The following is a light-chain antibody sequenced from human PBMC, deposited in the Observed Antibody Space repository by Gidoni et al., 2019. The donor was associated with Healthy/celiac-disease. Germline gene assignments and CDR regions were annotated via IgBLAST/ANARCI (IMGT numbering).Light chain of an antibody. CDR3: QSADSSGIL. Sequence: SYELTQPPPVSVSPGQTARITCSGDALPKQYAYWYQQKPGQAPVLVIYKDSERPSGILERFSGSSSGTTVTLTISGVQAEDEADYYCQSADSSGILFGGGTKLTVL. V-gene: IGLV3-25*03. J-gene: IGLJ2*01. CDR2: KDS. CDR1: ALPKQY.